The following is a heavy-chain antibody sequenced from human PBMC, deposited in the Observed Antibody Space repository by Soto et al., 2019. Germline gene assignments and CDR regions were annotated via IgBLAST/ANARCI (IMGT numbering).Heavy chain of an antibody. D-gene: IGHD2-15*01. V-gene: IGHV3-66*01. CDR1: GFTVSTKY. Sequence: PGGSLRLSCAASGFTVSTKYMSWFRQAPGKGLEWVSVIYSGGSTFYADSVRGRFTISRDNSKNTLYLQMNSLRAEDTAVYYCAKDRYCSGGSCYSEWAFDIWGQGTMVTVSS. CDR3: AKDRYCSGGSCYSEWAFDI. CDR2: IYSGGST. J-gene: IGHJ3*02.